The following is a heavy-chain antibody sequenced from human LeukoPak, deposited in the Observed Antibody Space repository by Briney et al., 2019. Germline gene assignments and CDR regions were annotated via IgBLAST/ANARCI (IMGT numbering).Heavy chain of an antibody. CDR2: IYSGGST. Sequence: PGGFLKTSRVAPGIPLGSHYMSWGPPGPGKGLEVGSDIYSGGSTNYADSVKGRFTISRDNPKNTLYLQMNSLRAEDTAVYYCAREVHYGDNSRHWFDPWGQGTLVTVSS. V-gene: IGHV3-53*01. D-gene: IGHD4/OR15-4a*01. CDR3: AREVHYGDNSRHWFDP. CDR1: GIPLGSHY. J-gene: IGHJ5*02.